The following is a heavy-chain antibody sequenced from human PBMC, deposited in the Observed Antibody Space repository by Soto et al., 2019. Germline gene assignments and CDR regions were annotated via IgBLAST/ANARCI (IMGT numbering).Heavy chain of an antibody. V-gene: IGHV2-5*02. D-gene: IGHD2-15*01. J-gene: IGHJ4*02. CDR3: ARTVAPRIFDH. CDR2: IYWDDDK. CDR1: GFALITGGVG. Sequence: QITLKEAGPTLVKPTQTLTLTCSFSGFALITGGVGVGWIRQPPGKALEWLALIYWDDDKGYSTSLKSRLTITKDTSRNQVVLTMTNMDPADTATYYCARTVAPRIFDHWGQGTLVTVSS.